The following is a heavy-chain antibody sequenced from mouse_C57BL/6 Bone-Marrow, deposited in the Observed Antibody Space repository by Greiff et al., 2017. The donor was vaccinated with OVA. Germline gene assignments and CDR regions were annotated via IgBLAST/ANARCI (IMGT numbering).Heavy chain of an antibody. D-gene: IGHD1-1*01. CDR2: IDPENGDT. CDR3: TTWYYYGSGAY. J-gene: IGHJ3*01. V-gene: IGHV14-4*01. CDR1: GFNIKDDY. Sequence: EVKLKESGAELVRPGASVKLSCTASGFNIKDDYMHWVKQRPEQGLEWIGWIDPENGDTEYASKFQGKATITADTSSNTAYLQLSSLTSEDTAVYYCTTWYYYGSGAYWGQGTLVTVSA.